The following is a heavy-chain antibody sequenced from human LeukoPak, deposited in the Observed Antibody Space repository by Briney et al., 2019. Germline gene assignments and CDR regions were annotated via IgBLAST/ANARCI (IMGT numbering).Heavy chain of an antibody. CDR1: GFTFSSYW. CDR3: ANRGGCLLLLLHAFDI. V-gene: IGHV3-74*01. CDR2: INGGGSAT. Sequence: PGGSLRLSCAASGFTFSSYWMHWVRQAPGKGLVWVSRINGGGSATSYADSVKGRFTISRDNAKNTLYLQMNSLRAEDTAVYYCANRGGCLLLLLHAFDIWGQGTMDTLSS. J-gene: IGHJ3*02. D-gene: IGHD3-22*01.